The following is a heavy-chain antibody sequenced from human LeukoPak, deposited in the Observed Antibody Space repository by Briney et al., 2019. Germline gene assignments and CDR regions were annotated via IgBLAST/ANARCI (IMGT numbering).Heavy chain of an antibody. D-gene: IGHD1-26*01. Sequence: GGSLRLSCAASGFTFDDYAMHWVRQAPGKGLEWVSLISWDGGSTYYADSVKGRFTISRDNAKNSLYLQMTNIRVEDTAVYYCARDREVNWFDSWGQGTLVTVSS. CDR3: ARDREVNWFDS. CDR1: GFTFDDYA. J-gene: IGHJ5*01. CDR2: ISWDGGST. V-gene: IGHV3-43D*03.